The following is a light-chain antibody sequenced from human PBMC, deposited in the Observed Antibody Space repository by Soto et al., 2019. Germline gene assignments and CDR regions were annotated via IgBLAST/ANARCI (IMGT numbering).Light chain of an antibody. CDR1: QRVSGNY. V-gene: IGKV3-20*01. CDR2: GAS. Sequence: EIVLTQSPGTLSLSPGARAPLSCRASQRVSGNYLAWYQQKPGQAPRLLIYGASGRASGIPDRFSGSGSGTDFTLTISRLEPEDFAVYYCHQYGFSLRTFGQGTKVDIK. CDR3: HQYGFSLRT. J-gene: IGKJ1*01.